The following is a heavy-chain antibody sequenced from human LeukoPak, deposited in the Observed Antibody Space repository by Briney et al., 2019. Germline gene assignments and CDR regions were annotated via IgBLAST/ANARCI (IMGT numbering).Heavy chain of an antibody. CDR1: GYTLTELS. CDR2: FDPEDGET. CDR3: ATETSGYSSGWPAVY. J-gene: IGHJ4*02. Sequence: GASVTVSCKVSGYTLTELSMPWVRQAHGKGLEWMGGFDPEDGETIYAQKFQGRVTMTEDTSTDTAYMELSSLRSEDTAVYYCATETSGYSSGWPAVYWGQGTLVTVSS. D-gene: IGHD6-19*01. V-gene: IGHV1-24*01.